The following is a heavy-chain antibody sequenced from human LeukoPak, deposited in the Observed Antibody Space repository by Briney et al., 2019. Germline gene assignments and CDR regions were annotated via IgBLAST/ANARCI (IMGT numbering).Heavy chain of an antibody. J-gene: IGHJ4*02. CDR1: GFAFTNCA. CDR2: ISGSGGST. V-gene: IGHV3-23*01. CDR3: AKDPQGD. Sequence: GGSLTLSCAASGFAFTNCAMSWVRQAPGKGLEWVSAISGSGGSTYYADSVKGRFTISRDNFKSTLFLQMDSLRAEDTAVYYCAKDPQGDWGQGTLVTVSS. D-gene: IGHD3-16*01.